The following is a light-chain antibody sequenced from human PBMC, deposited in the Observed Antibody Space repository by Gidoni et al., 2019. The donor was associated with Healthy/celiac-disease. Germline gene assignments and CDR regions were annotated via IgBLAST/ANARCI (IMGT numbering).Light chain of an antibody. CDR3: CSYAGSSTFVV. Sequence: QSALTQPASVSGSPGPSIPSSCTGTSSDVGSYNLASWYQQHPGKAPKLMIYEVSKRPSGVSNRFSGSKSGNTASLTISGLQAEDEADYYCCSYAGSSTFVVFGGGTKLTVL. CDR2: EVS. J-gene: IGLJ2*01. V-gene: IGLV2-23*02. CDR1: SSDVGSYNL.